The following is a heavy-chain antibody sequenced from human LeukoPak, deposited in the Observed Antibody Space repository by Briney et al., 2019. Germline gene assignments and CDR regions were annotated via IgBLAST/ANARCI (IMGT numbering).Heavy chain of an antibody. CDR1: GFTFSSYG. CDR3: VLAPIEQLGIFQH. V-gene: IGHV3-33*01. CDR2: IWYDGSNK. D-gene: IGHD6-13*01. J-gene: IGHJ1*01. Sequence: GGSLRLSCGASGFTFSSYGMHWVRQAPGKGLEWVAVIWYDGSNKYYADSVKGRFTISRDNSKNTLYLQMNSLRAEDTAVYYCVLAPIEQLGIFQHWGQGTLVTVSS.